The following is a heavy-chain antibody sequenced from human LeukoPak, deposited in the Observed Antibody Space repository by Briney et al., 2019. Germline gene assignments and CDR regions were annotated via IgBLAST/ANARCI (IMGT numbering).Heavy chain of an antibody. CDR3: ARISKTYYYDSPYWFDP. CDR1: GFTVSSHY. J-gene: IGHJ5*02. CDR2: IYSGGST. V-gene: IGHV3-66*01. Sequence: GGSLRLSCAASGFTVSSHYMSWVRQAPGKGLEWVSVIYSGGSTYYADSVKGRFTISRDNSKNTLYLQMSSLRAEDTAVYYCARISKTYYYDSPYWFDPWGQGTLVTVSS. D-gene: IGHD3-22*01.